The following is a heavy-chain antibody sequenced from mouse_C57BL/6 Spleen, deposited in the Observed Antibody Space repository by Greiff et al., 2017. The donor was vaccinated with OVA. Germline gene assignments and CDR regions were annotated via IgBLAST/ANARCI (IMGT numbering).Heavy chain of an antibody. J-gene: IGHJ4*01. Sequence: QVQLQQPGAELVKPGASVKLSCKASGYTFTSYWMQWVKQRPGQGLEWIGEIDPSDSYTNYKHKFKGKATLTVDTTSSTAYMQLSSLTSEDSAVYYGARGELRAMDYWGQGTSVTVSS. V-gene: IGHV1-50*01. CDR1: GYTFTSYW. CDR3: ARGELRAMDY. CDR2: IDPSDSYT. D-gene: IGHD1-1*01.